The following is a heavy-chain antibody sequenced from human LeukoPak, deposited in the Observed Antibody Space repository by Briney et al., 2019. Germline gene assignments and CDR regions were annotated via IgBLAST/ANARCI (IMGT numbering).Heavy chain of an antibody. Sequence: GGSLRLSCAASGFTFSSYSMNWVRQAPGKGLEWVSSISSSSSYIYYADSVKGRFTISRDNAKNSLYLQMYSLRAEDTAVYYCARGRSSGTLDDAFDIWGQGTMVTVSS. CDR3: ARGRSSGTLDDAFDI. CDR2: ISSSSSYI. V-gene: IGHV3-21*01. D-gene: IGHD1-26*01. CDR1: GFTFSSYS. J-gene: IGHJ3*02.